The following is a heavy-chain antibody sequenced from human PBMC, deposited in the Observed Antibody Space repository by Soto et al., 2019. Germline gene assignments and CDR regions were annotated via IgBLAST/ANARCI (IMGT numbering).Heavy chain of an antibody. CDR1: GDTFSFYT. CDR2: INPIVSMS. V-gene: IGHV1-69*02. D-gene: IGHD1-26*01. J-gene: IGHJ5*02. Sequence: GASVKVSCKASGDTFSFYTINWVRQAPGLGLEWVGRINPIVSMSNYAQKFQGRVTMTTDTSTSTAYMELRSLRSDDTAVYYCARASGSSYWFDPWGQGTLVTVSS. CDR3: ARASGSSYWFDP.